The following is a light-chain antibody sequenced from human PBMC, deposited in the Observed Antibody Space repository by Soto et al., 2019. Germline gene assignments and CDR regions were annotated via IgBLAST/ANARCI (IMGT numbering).Light chain of an antibody. Sequence: EIVLTQSPGTLPLSPGQRATLSCRASQSVSSNLAWYQQKPGQAPKVLFYGASTRATGIPVRFNGSGSGTEFTLTISSLQSEDFAVYYCQQYYNWPQTFGQGTKVDIK. V-gene: IGKV3-15*01. J-gene: IGKJ1*01. CDR1: QSVSSN. CDR2: GAS. CDR3: QQYYNWPQT.